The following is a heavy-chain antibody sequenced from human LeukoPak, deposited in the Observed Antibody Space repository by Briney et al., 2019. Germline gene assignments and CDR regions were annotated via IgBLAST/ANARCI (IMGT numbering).Heavy chain of an antibody. CDR1: GGSISSSSYY. V-gene: IGHV4-39*07. CDR2: IYYSGST. J-gene: IGHJ4*02. CDR3: ARDIPNYYGSGSYSGDLPGDY. D-gene: IGHD3-10*01. Sequence: PSETLSLTCTVSGGSISSSSYYWGWIRQPPGKGLEWIGSIYYSGSTYYNPSLKSRVTISVDTSKNQFSLKLSSVTAADTAVYYCARDIPNYYGSGSYSGDLPGDYWGQGTLVTVSS.